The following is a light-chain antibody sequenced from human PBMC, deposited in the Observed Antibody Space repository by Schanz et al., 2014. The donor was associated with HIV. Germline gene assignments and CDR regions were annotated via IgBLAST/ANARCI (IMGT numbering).Light chain of an antibody. CDR1: SSDVGGYNY. V-gene: IGLV2-14*03. CDR2: DVS. CDR3: CSYITTSTYV. J-gene: IGLJ1*01. Sequence: QSALTQPASVSGSPGQSITISCTGTSSDVGGYNYVSWYQQHPGKAPKLMIYDVSNRPSGVSSRFSGSKSGNTASLTISGLQAEDEADYYCCSYITTSTYVFGAGTKLTVL.